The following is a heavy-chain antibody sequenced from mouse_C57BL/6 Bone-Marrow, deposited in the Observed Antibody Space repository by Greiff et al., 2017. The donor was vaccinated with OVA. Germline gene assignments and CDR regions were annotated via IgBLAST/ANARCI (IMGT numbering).Heavy chain of an antibody. Sequence: QVQLKQSGAELVRPGASVTLSCKASGYTFTDYEMHWVKQTPVHGLEWIGAIDPETGGTAYNQKFKGKAILTADKSSITAYMELRSLTSEDSAVYYCTRSYSNYGDFDYWGQGTTLTVSS. CDR1: GYTFTDYE. D-gene: IGHD2-5*01. V-gene: IGHV1-15*01. CDR3: TRSYSNYGDFDY. CDR2: IDPETGGT. J-gene: IGHJ2*01.